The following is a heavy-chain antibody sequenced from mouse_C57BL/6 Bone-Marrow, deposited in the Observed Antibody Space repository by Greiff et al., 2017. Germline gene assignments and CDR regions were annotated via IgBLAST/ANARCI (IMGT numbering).Heavy chain of an antibody. CDR2: INPSSGYT. D-gene: IGHD2-10*02. CDR1: GYTFTSYT. V-gene: IGHV1-4*01. J-gene: IGHJ4*01. Sequence: VQLQQSGAELARPGASVKMSCKASGYTFTSYTMHWVKQRPGQGLEWIGYINPSSGYTKYNQKFKDKATLTADKSSRTAYMQLSSLTSEGSAVYYCARGGYAVYAMDYWGQGTSVTVSS. CDR3: ARGGYAVYAMDY.